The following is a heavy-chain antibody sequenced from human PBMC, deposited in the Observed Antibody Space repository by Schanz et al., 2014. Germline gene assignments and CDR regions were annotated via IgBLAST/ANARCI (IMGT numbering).Heavy chain of an antibody. Sequence: EVQLLESGGGLVQPGGSLRLSCAASGFTFSSYAMSWVRQAPGKGLEWVSAISGGGGTTYYADSVKGRFTISRDNSKNTLYLQMNSLRAEDTAVYYCAKDRSWDYDSSGYFDDWGQGTLGTVSS. CDR1: GFTFSSYA. CDR3: AKDRSWDYDSSGYFDD. J-gene: IGHJ4*02. V-gene: IGHV3-23*01. D-gene: IGHD3-22*01. CDR2: ISGGGGTT.